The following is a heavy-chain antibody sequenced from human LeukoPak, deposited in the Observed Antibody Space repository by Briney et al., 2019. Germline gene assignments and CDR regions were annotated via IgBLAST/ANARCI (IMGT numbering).Heavy chain of an antibody. J-gene: IGHJ3*02. D-gene: IGHD3-3*01. CDR3: ARDGQSRYDFWSGYYDDAFDI. V-gene: IGHV1-18*01. CDR2: ISAYNDNT. Sequence: GASVKVSCKASGYTSGYTFSSNTISWVRQAPGQGLEWMGWISAYNDNTNYAQKLQGRVTMTTDTSTSTAYMELSRLRSDDTAVYYCARDGQSRYDFWSGYYDDAFDIWGQGTMVTVSS. CDR1: GYTSGYTFSSNT.